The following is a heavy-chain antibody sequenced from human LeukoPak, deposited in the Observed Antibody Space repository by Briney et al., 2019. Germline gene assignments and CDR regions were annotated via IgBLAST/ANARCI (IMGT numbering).Heavy chain of an antibody. CDR3: ARDSDSSGYYSNAPGNWFDP. V-gene: IGHV6-1*01. CDR1: GDSVSSNSAA. CDR2: TYYRSKLYN. J-gene: IGHJ5*02. Sequence: SQTLALTCAISGDSVSSNSAAWNWSRQSPSRVLEWLGRTYYRSKLYNDDAVSVKSRITINPDTYKNQFSLQLNSVPPEDTAVYYCARDSDSSGYYSNAPGNWFDPWGQGTLVTVSS. D-gene: IGHD3-22*01.